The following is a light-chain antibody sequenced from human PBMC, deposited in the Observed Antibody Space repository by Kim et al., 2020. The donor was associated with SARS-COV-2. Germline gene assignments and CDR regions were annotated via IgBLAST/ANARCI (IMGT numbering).Light chain of an antibody. Sequence: DTPMTQSPSSLSASVGDRVTITCQTSQHISDYLNWYQHKPGKAPTLLISGVSNLETGVPSRFSGGGFGTNFVLTINNLQPEDIATYYCQHYFSLPITFGGGTKLEI. CDR3: QHYFSLPIT. J-gene: IGKJ4*01. V-gene: IGKV1-33*01. CDR1: QHISDY. CDR2: GVS.